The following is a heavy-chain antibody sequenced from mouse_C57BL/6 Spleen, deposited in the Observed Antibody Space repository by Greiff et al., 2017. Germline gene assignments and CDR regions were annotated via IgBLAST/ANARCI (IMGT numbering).Heavy chain of an antibody. D-gene: IGHD2-4*01. CDR3: ARGGYDYDGYFDV. CDR2: IDPNSGGT. CDR1: GYTFTSYW. Sequence: QVQLQQPGAELVKPGASVKLSCKASGYTFTSYWMHWVKQRPGRGLEWIGRIDPNSGGTKYNEKFKSKATLAVEKPSSTASMQPSSRTSEDSAGYDCARGGYDYDGYFDVWGTGTTVTVSS. J-gene: IGHJ1*03. V-gene: IGHV1-72*01.